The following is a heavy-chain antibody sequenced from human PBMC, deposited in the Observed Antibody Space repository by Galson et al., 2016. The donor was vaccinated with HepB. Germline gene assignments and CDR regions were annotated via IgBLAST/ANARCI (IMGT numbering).Heavy chain of an antibody. CDR2: ISHSETT. J-gene: IGHJ4*02. CDR3: AKMGSDWYRNYFIDS. CDR1: GDSITNDKW. Sequence: ETLSLTCAVSGDSITNDKWWAWVRQAPGKGLEWIGEISHSETTRYNPSLKGRVSISLDKPRNFFSLRVTSVTSADTAIYYCAKMGSDWYRNYFIDSWGQGTLVTASS. D-gene: IGHD3-9*01. V-gene: IGHV4-4*02.